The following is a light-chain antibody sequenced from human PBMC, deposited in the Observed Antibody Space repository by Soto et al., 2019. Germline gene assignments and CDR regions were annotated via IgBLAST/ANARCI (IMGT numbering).Light chain of an antibody. CDR3: QQYNTWSLT. V-gene: IGKV3-15*01. Sequence: MTQSPGTRATSPGEAGPRSCRASQSSSIGVAWYQQTPGKAPRLLIYAASRRASGVPPTFSGSASATDFTLTISSLQAEDFAVYYCQQYNTWSLTFGQGTKVDIK. CDR1: QSSSIG. CDR2: AAS. J-gene: IGKJ1*01.